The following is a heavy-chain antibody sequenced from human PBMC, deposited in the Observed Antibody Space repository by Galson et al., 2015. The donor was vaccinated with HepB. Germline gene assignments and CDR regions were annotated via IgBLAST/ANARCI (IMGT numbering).Heavy chain of an antibody. CDR3: TRLGDLSGYSSL. CDR1: GFTFSGSA. CDR2: IGSKANSCAT. Sequence: SLRLSCAASGFTFSGSAMHWVRQASGRGLEWVGRIGSKANSCATAYAWLVKGRFTISRDDSKNTAYMQMNSLKTEDTAVYYCTRLGDLSGYSSLWGQGTLVTVSS. V-gene: IGHV3-73*01. J-gene: IGHJ4*02. D-gene: IGHD6-13*01.